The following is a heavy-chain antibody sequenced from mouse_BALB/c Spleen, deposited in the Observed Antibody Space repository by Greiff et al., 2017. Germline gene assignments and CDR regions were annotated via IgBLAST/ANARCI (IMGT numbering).Heavy chain of an antibody. CDR3: TSPGGTMVTPFAY. CDR1: GYTFTSYW. Sequence: VQLKQSGTVLARPGASVKMSCKASGYTFTSYWMHWVKQRPGQGLEWIGAIYPGNSDTSYNQKFKGKAKLTAVTSTSTAYMELSSLTNEDSAVYYCTSPGGTMVTPFAYWGQGTLVTVSA. CDR2: IYPGNSDT. D-gene: IGHD2-1*01. V-gene: IGHV1-5*01. J-gene: IGHJ3*01.